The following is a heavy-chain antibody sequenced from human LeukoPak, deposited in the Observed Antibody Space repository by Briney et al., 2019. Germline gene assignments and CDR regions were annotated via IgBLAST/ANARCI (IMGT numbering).Heavy chain of an antibody. CDR2: IYYSGST. CDR1: GGSISSYY. V-gene: IGHV4-59*08. J-gene: IGHJ4*02. Sequence: SETLSLTCTVSGGSISSYYWSWIRQPPGKGLEWIGYIYYSGSTNYNPTLKSRVTISVDTSKNQFSLKLSSVTAADTAVYYCARVTAAGMLGYWGQGTLVTVSS. CDR3: ARVTAAGMLGY. D-gene: IGHD6-13*01.